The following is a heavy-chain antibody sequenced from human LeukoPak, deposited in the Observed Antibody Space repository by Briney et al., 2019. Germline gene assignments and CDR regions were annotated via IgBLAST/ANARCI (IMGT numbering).Heavy chain of an antibody. CDR1: GFTFTNAW. D-gene: IGHD2/OR15-2a*01. CDR3: TRIFRTAHFDY. J-gene: IGHJ4*02. CDR2: IKSKTDGGTT. Sequence: PGGSLRLSCAASGFTFTNAWMNWVRQAPGKGLEWVGRIKSKTDGGTTDYAAPVKGRFTISRDDSENTLYLQVNSLKTEDTAVYNCTRIFRTAHFDYWGQGTPVTVSS. V-gene: IGHV3-15*07.